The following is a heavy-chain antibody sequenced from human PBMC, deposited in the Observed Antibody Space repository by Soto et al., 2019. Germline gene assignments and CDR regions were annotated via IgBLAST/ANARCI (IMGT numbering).Heavy chain of an antibody. D-gene: IGHD4-17*01. Sequence: SETLSLTCTVSGTSISSSDYYWGWIRQPPGKGLEWITSIYYTGSTYYNPSLKSRVTISVDRSKNQFSLKLSSVTAADTAVYYCARSQTTVTSYDYWGQGTLVTVSS. CDR1: GTSISSSDYY. CDR3: ARSQTTVTSYDY. CDR2: IYYTGST. J-gene: IGHJ4*02. V-gene: IGHV4-39*07.